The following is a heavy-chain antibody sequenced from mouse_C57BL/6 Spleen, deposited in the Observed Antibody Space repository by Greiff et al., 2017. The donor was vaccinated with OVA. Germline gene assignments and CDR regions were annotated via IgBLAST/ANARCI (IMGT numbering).Heavy chain of an antibody. CDR1: GYSFTDYN. D-gene: IGHD1-1*01. Sequence: VHVKQSGPELVKPGASVKISCKASGYSFTDYNMNWVKQSNGKSLEWIGVINPNYGTTSYNQKFKGKATLTVDQSSSTAYMQLNSLTSEDSAVYYCAPIGYGSSRPWFAYWGQGTLVTVSA. CDR3: APIGYGSSRPWFAY. CDR2: INPNYGTT. V-gene: IGHV1-39*01. J-gene: IGHJ3*01.